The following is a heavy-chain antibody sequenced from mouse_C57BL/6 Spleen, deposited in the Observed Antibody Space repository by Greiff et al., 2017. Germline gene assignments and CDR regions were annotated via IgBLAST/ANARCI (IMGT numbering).Heavy chain of an antibody. CDR2: CYPGSGRR. Sequence: VKLMESGAELVKPGASVKLSCKASGDTFTEYTIHWGKQRSGQGLEWSGWCYPGSGRRKYNEKFKDKATLTADKSSSTVYMELSRLTSEDSAVYFCARHEDRHRFFAYWGQGTLVTVSA. J-gene: IGHJ3*01. V-gene: IGHV1-62-2*01. CDR3: ARHEDRHRFFAY. CDR1: GDTFTEYT.